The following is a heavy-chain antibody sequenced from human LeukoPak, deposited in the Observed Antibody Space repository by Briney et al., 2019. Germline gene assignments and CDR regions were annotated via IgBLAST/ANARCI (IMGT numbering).Heavy chain of an antibody. CDR1: VYTFTSYD. Sequence: SSVKVSCKASVYTFTSYDINWVRQATGQGLEWMGWMNPNSGNTGYAQKFQGRVTITRDTSISTAYMELSNLRSEDTAVYYCARRSDYYDSSAYVYWGQGTLVTVSS. V-gene: IGHV1-8*01. J-gene: IGHJ4*02. CDR3: ARRSDYYDSSAYVY. D-gene: IGHD3-22*01. CDR2: MNPNSGNT.